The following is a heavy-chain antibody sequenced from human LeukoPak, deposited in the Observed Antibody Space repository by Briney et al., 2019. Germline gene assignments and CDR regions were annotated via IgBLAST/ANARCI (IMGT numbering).Heavy chain of an antibody. CDR3: AGDRRGAVADYNWFDP. D-gene: IGHD6-19*01. CDR1: GGSISSGDYY. V-gene: IGHV4-31*03. J-gene: IGHJ5*02. Sequence: SQTLSLTCTVSGGSISSGDYYWSWIRLHPGKGLEWIGYSSYSGSTYYNPSLESRVTISVDTSKNQFSLKLSSVTAADTAVYYCAGDRRGAVADYNWFDPWGQRTLVTVSS. CDR2: SSYSGST.